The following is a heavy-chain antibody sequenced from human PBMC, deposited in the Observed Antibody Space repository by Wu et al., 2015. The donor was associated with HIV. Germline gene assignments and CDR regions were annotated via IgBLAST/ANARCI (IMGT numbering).Heavy chain of an antibody. V-gene: IGHV1-18*04. CDR2: ISAYNGNT. CDR1: GFSFTTYG. CDR3: ARGGWEIDY. D-gene: IGHD6-19*01. J-gene: IGHJ4*02. Sequence: LVQSGAEVEKPGASVKVSCKTSGFSFTTYGITWVRQAPGQGLEWMGWISAYNGNTKYAQKHQGRVTVTRDTSTSTAYMELRSLRSDDTAVYFCARGGWEIDYWGQGTLVTVSS.